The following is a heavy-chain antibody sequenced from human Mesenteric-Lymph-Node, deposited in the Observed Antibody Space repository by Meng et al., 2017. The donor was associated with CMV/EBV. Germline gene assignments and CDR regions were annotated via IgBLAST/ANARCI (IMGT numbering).Heavy chain of an antibody. J-gene: IGHJ6*02. V-gene: IGHV3-30-3*01. CDR2: ISYYGSNI. Sequence: GESLKISCAASGFTFSSYAMHWVRQAPGKGLEWVAVISYYGSNIYYTDSVKGRFTISRDDSKNTLYLQMNSLRAEDTAVYYCARDLSSSLVYYGMDVWGQGTTVTVSS. CDR1: GFTFSSYA. D-gene: IGHD6-6*01. CDR3: ARDLSSSLVYYGMDV.